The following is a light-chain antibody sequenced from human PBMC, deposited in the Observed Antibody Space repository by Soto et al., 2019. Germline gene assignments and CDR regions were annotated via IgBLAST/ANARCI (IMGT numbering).Light chain of an antibody. J-gene: IGKJ3*01. V-gene: IGKV1-5*01. CDR2: DAS. CDR1: QSISSW. Sequence: DIQMTQSPSTLSASVGDRVTITCRASQSISSWLAWYQQKPWKAPKLLIYDASSLESGVPSRFCGSGSGTEFTLTISSLHPDDFATYYCQQYNSDSLTCGPGTKVDIK. CDR3: QQYNSDSLT.